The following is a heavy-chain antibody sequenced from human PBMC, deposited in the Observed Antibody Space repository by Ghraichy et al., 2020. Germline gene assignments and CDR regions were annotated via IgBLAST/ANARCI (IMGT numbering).Heavy chain of an antibody. Sequence: SETLSLTCTVSGGSISSSNYYWGWIRQPPEKGLEWIGTIYYSGSTYCNPSLKSRVTISVDTSKNQFSLKLSSVTAADTAVYYCARQPRRYFDSSGYYYPNWFDPWGQGTLVTVSS. CDR1: GGSISSSNYY. D-gene: IGHD3-22*01. CDR2: IYYSGST. V-gene: IGHV4-39*01. J-gene: IGHJ5*02. CDR3: ARQPRRYFDSSGYYYPNWFDP.